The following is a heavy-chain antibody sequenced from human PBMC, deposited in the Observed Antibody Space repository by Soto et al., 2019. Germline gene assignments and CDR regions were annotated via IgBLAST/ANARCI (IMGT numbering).Heavy chain of an antibody. J-gene: IGHJ2*01. V-gene: IGHV1-3*01. D-gene: IGHD4-17*01. CDR1: GYTFTSYA. CDR3: ARGASSVTTFYFDL. CDR2: INPGNGNT. Sequence: QVQVVQSGAEVKKPGASVKVSCKASGYTFTSYAMHWVRQAPGQRLEWMGWINPGNGNTKNSQKFQGRVTITRDTFASTAYMVLGSLRSEDTAVYYCARGASSVTTFYFDLWGRGTLVTVSS.